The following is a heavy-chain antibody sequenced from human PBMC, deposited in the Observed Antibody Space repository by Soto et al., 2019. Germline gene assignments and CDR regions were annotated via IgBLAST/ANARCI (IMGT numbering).Heavy chain of an antibody. CDR1: GFTFYKAF. J-gene: IGHJ5*02. Sequence: DVLLVESGGGLVEPGGSLRLSCAASGFTFYKAFLSWVRQAPGKGLEWVGQIGGNTESGTTTYAAPVTGRFTISRDDSNNTIYLQMDSLEIEDTAVYYCTITGGYSNSHHWFETWGQGTPVIVSS. V-gene: IGHV3-15*04. CDR3: TITGGYSNSHHWFET. CDR2: IGGNTESGTT. D-gene: IGHD6-13*01.